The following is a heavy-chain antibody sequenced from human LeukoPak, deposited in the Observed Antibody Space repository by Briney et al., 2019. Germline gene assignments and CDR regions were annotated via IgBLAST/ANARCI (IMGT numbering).Heavy chain of an antibody. V-gene: IGHV3-30-3*01. Sequence: EGSLRLSCAASGFTFSSYAMHWVRQAPGKGLEWVAVISYDGSNKYYADSVKGRFTISRDNSKNTLYLQMNSLRAEDTAVYYCARDPGGSSIAAVGDAFDIWGQGTMVTVSS. CDR2: ISYDGSNK. J-gene: IGHJ3*02. CDR3: ARDPGGSSIAAVGDAFDI. CDR1: GFTFSSYA. D-gene: IGHD6-13*01.